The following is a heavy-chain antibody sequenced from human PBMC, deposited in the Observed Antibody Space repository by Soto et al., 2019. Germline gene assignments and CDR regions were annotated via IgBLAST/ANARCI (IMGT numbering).Heavy chain of an antibody. J-gene: IGHJ6*03. CDR3: TTGPLSVVVPAAMQGVKDYYYYMDV. V-gene: IGHV3-15*01. CDR1: GFTFSNAW. CDR2: IKSKTDGGTT. Sequence: EVQLVESGGGLVKPGGSLRLSCAASGFTFSNAWMSWVRQAPGKGLEWVGRIKSKTDGGTTDYAAPVKGRFTISRDDSKNTLYLQMNSLKTEDTAVYYCTTGPLSVVVPAAMQGVKDYYYYMDVWGKGTTVTVSS. D-gene: IGHD2-2*01.